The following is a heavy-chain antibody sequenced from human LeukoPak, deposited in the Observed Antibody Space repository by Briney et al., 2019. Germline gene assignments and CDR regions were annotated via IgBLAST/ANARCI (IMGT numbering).Heavy chain of an antibody. CDR1: GGSISSYY. CDR2: IYTSGST. J-gene: IGHJ4*02. Sequence: SETLSLTCTVSGGSISSYYWSWIRQPAGKGLEWIGRIYTSGSTNYNPSLKSRVTMSVDTSKNQFSLKLSSVTAGDTAVYYCALLYDYVWWSYLDYWGQGTLVTVSS. CDR3: ALLYDYVWWSYLDY. V-gene: IGHV4-4*07. D-gene: IGHD3-16*02.